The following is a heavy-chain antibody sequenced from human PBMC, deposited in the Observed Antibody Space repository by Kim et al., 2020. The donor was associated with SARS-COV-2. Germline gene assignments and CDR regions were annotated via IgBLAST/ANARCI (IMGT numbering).Heavy chain of an antibody. CDR3: ARADLVSTRPYDY. CDR1: GGTFSRYT. J-gene: IGHJ4*02. D-gene: IGHD5-12*01. Sequence: SVKVSCKASGGTFSRYTISWVRQAPGQGLEWMGGIIPVFGTTNYAQKFQGRVTITADESTSTAYMELSSLRSEDTAVYYCARADLVSTRPYDYWGQGTLVTVSS. CDR2: IIPVFGTT. V-gene: IGHV1-69*13.